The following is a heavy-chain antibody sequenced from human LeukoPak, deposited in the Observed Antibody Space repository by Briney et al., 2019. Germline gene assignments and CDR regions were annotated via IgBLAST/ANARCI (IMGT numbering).Heavy chain of an antibody. CDR3: ARGSQEYYYDSSGPDRTSFDY. V-gene: IGHV4-59*01. J-gene: IGHJ4*02. CDR1: GGSISSYY. Sequence: SETLSLTCTVSGGSISSYYWSWIRQPPGKGLEWIGYIYYSGSTNYNPSLKSRVTISVDTSKNQFSLKLSSVTAADTAVYYCARGSQEYYYDSSGPDRTSFDYWGQGTLVTVSS. CDR2: IYYSGST. D-gene: IGHD3-22*01.